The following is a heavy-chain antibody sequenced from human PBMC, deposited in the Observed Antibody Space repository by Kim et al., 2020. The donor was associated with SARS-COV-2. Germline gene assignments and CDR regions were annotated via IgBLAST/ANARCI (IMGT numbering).Heavy chain of an antibody. CDR3: ARETWSFGDYYYYGMDV. V-gene: IGHV1-46*03. CDR2: INPSGGST. Sequence: ASVKVSCKASGYTFTSYYMHWVRQAPGQGLEWMGIINPSGGSTSYAQKFQGRVTMTRDTSTSTVYMELSSLRSEDTAVYYCARETWSFGDYYYYGMDVWGQGTTVTVSS. CDR1: GYTFTSYY. D-gene: IGHD3-10*01. J-gene: IGHJ6*02.